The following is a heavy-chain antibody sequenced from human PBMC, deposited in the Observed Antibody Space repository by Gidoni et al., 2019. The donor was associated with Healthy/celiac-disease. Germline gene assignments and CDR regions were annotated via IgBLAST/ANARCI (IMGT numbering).Heavy chain of an antibody. V-gene: IGHV1-2*02. Sequence: QVQLVQSGAEVKKPGASVKASCKASGYTFTGYSMHLVRQAPVLGLAWMGWINPNSGGTNYAQKFQGRVTMTSDTSISTAYMELSRLRSDDTAVYYCARDRSPVNAFDIWGQGTMVTVSS. J-gene: IGHJ3*02. CDR3: ARDRSPVNAFDI. CDR2: INPNSGGT. CDR1: GYTFTGYS.